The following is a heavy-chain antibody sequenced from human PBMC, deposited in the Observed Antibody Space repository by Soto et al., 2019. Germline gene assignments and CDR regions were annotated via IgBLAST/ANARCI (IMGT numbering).Heavy chain of an antibody. Sequence: PGESLKISCKGSGYSFTSYWIGWVRQMPGKGLEWMGIIYPGDSDTRYSPSFQGQVTISADKSISTAYLQWSSLKASDTAMYYCATQGPYYDILTGYYTFGYWGQGTLVTVSS. CDR1: GYSFTSYW. CDR3: ATQGPYYDILTGYYTFGY. V-gene: IGHV5-51*01. CDR2: IYPGDSDT. D-gene: IGHD3-9*01. J-gene: IGHJ4*02.